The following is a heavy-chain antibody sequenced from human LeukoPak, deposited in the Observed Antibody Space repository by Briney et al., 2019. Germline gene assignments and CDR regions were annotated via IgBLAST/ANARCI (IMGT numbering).Heavy chain of an antibody. CDR1: GYTLTELS. CDR2: FDPEDGET. V-gene: IGHV1-24*01. D-gene: IGHD1-20*01. J-gene: IGHJ6*02. CDR3: ATAPVANWNDHYYYYYGMDV. Sequence: ASVKVSCKVSGYTLTELSMHWVRQAPGKGREWMGGFDPEDGETIYAQKFQGRVTMTEDTSTDTAYMELSSLRSEDTAVYYCATAPVANWNDHYYYYYGMDVWGQGTTVTVSS.